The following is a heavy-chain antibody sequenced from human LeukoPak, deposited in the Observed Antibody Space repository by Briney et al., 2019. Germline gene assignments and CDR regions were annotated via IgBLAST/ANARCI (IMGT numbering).Heavy chain of an antibody. D-gene: IGHD3-22*01. V-gene: IGHV3-30*03. CDR2: ISYDGSNK. CDR3: ARGGSSGYIPT. Sequence: GGSLRLSCAASGFTFSSNSMNWVRQAPGKGLEWVAVISYDGSNKYYADSVKGRFTISRDNSKNTLYLQMNSLRAEDTAVYYCARGGSSGYIPTWGQGTLVTVS. J-gene: IGHJ5*02. CDR1: GFTFSSNS.